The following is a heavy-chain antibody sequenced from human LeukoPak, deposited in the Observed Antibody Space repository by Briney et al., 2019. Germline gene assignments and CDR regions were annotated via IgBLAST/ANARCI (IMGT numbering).Heavy chain of an antibody. V-gene: IGHV3-23*01. CDR1: GFTLSNYC. D-gene: IGHD3-22*01. J-gene: IGHJ3*02. CDR2: ISGSGDST. CDR3: AKDHVNTMIVAHAFDI. Sequence: GRPLRLSCAATGFTLSNYCVTWVRQAPGKALEWVSSISGSGDSTYYADSVKGRFTISRDNSKNTLYLQMNSLRVEDTAIYYCAKDHVNTMIVAHAFDIWGQGTMVTVSS.